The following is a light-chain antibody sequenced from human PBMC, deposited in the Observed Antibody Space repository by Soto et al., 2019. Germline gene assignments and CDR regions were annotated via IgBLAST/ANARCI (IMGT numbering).Light chain of an antibody. J-gene: IGKJ5*01. CDR3: QQYTGPPTT. CDR2: GAS. V-gene: IGKV3-20*01. Sequence: EVVLTQSPGSLSLSPGERATLSCSASQSVMSNYLSWYQQKPGQAPRLLIYGASTRAAGIPDRFSGSGSGTDFTLTITRLEPEDSAVYFCQQYTGPPTTFGQGTRLEIK. CDR1: QSVMSNY.